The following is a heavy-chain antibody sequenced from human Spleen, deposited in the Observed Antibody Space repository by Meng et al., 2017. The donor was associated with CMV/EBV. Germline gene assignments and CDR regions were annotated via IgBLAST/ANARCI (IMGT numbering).Heavy chain of an antibody. CDR3: AKVRSSSDWYFDV. CDR2: IYSGGTST. D-gene: IGHD6-6*01. CDR1: GFTFSSYA. J-gene: IGHJ2*01. Sequence: GESLKISCAASGFTFSSYAMSWVRQAPGKGLEWVSVIYSGGTSTYYADSAKGRFTISRDNSMDTLYLQMKSLRAEDTAVYYCAKVRSSSDWYFDVWGRGTLVTVSS. V-gene: IGHV3-23*03.